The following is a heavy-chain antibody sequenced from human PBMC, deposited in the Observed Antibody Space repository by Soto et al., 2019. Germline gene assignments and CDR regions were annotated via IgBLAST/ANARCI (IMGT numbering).Heavy chain of an antibody. CDR3: AREIEQWLITNAFDI. V-gene: IGHV1-3*01. D-gene: IGHD6-19*01. CDR2: INAGNGNT. CDR1: GYTFTSYP. J-gene: IGHJ3*02. Sequence: ASLKLSRKASGYTFTSYPMHWVRQTKEQRLEWMGWINAGNGNTKYSQKFQGRVTSTRDTSASTTYMELSSLRSEDTAVYYCAREIEQWLITNAFDIWGQGTMVTVSS.